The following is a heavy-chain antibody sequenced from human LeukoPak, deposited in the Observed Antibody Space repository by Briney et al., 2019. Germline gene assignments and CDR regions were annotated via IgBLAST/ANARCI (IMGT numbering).Heavy chain of an antibody. CDR2: IYPGDSDP. D-gene: IGHD3-22*01. Sequence: GESLKISCKGSGYSFTSYWIGWVRQMPGKGLEWMGIIYPGDSDPRYSPSFQGQVTISADKSISTAYLQWSSLKASDTAMYYCARFDYYDSSGYPPSYWGQGTLVTVSS. CDR1: GYSFTSYW. CDR3: ARFDYYDSSGYPPSY. J-gene: IGHJ4*02. V-gene: IGHV5-51*01.